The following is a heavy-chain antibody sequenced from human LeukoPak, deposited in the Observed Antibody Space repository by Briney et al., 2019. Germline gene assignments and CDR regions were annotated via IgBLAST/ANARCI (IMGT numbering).Heavy chain of an antibody. V-gene: IGHV1-24*01. D-gene: IGHD6-13*01. J-gene: IGHJ4*02. CDR2: FYPDDGET. Sequence: ASVKVSCKVSGYTLTELSMHWVRQAPGQGLEWVGGFYPDDGETIYTQKFQGRVTMTEDTSTDTAYMELSSLRSEDTAVYYCARHGYSSSWYSIDYWGQGTLVTVSS. CDR1: GYTLTELS. CDR3: ARHGYSSSWYSIDY.